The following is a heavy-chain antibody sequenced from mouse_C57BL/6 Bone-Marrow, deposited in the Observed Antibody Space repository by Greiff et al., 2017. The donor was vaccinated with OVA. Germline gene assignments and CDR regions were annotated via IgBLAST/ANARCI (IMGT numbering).Heavy chain of an antibody. CDR2: ISSGGSYT. D-gene: IGHD1-1*01. CDR3: ARHDFTTVVATRDV. Sequence: EVKLVESGGDLVKPGGSLKLSCAASGFTFSSYGMSWVRQTPDKRLEWVATISSGGSYTYYPDSVKGRFTISRDNAKNTLYLQMSSLKSEDTAMDYCARHDFTTVVATRDVWGTGTTVTVSS. V-gene: IGHV5-6*01. J-gene: IGHJ1*03. CDR1: GFTFSSYG.